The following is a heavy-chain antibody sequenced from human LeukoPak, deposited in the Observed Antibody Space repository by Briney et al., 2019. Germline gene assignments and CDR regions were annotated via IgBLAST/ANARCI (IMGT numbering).Heavy chain of an antibody. CDR3: AESGRALDYWSGAYYYGMDV. CDR2: ITGSGVST. V-gene: IGHV3-23*01. CDR1: GFTFSSYA. D-gene: IGHD3-3*01. J-gene: IGHJ6*02. Sequence: PGGSLRLSCAASGFTFSSYAMSWVRQAPGKGLEWVSTITGSGVSTYYADSVKGRFTISRDNYKNTLYLQMNSLRAEDTAVYYCAESGRALDYWSGAYYYGMDVWGQGTTVTVSS.